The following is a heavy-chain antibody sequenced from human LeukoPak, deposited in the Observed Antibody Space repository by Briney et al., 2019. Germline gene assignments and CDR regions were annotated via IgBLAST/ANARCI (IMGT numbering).Heavy chain of an antibody. J-gene: IGHJ3*02. CDR2: IIPILGIA. CDR3: ASDYCSSTSCYDAFDI. Sequence: SVKVSCKASGGTFSSYAISWVRQAPGQGLEWMGRIIPILGIANYAQKFQGRVTITADKSTSTAYMELSSLRSEDTAVYYCASDYCSSTSCYDAFDIWGQGTMVTVSS. V-gene: IGHV1-69*04. CDR1: GGTFSSYA. D-gene: IGHD2-2*01.